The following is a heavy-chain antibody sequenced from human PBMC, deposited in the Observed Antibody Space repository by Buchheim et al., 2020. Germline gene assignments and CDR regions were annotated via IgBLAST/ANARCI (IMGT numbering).Heavy chain of an antibody. Sequence: EVQLVESGGGLVQPGGSLRLSCAASGFTFSSYSMNWVRQAPGKGLEWVSYISSSSSTIYYADSVKGRFTISRDNAKNPLYLQMNSLRAEDTAVYYCARDRWPQDYYYYGMDVWGQGTT. V-gene: IGHV3-48*01. CDR3: ARDRWPQDYYYYGMDV. CDR1: GFTFSSYS. D-gene: IGHD4-23*01. J-gene: IGHJ6*02. CDR2: ISSSSSTI.